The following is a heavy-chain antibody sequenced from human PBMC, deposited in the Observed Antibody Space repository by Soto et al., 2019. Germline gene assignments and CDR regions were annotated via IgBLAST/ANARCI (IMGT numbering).Heavy chain of an antibody. V-gene: IGHV3-74*01. D-gene: IGHD3-16*01. CDR1: GFTFSTYW. J-gene: IGHJ4*02. CDR3: ARDLGGSHDY. CDR2: IKTDGSVT. Sequence: GGSLRLSCAASGFTFSTYWMHWVRQAPGKGLVWVSRIKTDGSVTTYTDSVKGRFTISRDNAKNTLYLQMNTLRAEDTAVYYCARDLGGSHDYWGRGTLVTVSS.